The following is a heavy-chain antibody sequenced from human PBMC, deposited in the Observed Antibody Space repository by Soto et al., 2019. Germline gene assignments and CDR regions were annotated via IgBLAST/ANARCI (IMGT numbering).Heavy chain of an antibody. D-gene: IGHD3-10*01. Sequence: QVQLVQSGAEVKKPGASVKVSCKASGYTFTSYAMHWVRQAPGQRLEWMGWINTDNGNTKYSQKFQGRVTITRDTYASTANMEMSSLRPEDKAVYYCAWGGHYDGSGSYVDYWGQGTLVTVSS. CDR2: INTDNGNT. J-gene: IGHJ4*02. V-gene: IGHV1-3*04. CDR1: GYTFTSYA. CDR3: AWGGHYDGSGSYVDY.